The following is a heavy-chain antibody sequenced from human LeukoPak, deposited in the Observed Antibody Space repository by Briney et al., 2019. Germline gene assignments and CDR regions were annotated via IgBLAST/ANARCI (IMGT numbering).Heavy chain of an antibody. J-gene: IGHJ4*02. Sequence: SETLSLTCAVYGGSFSGYYWSWIRQPPGKGLEWIGEINHSGSTNYNPSLKSRVAISVDTSKNQFSLKLSSVTAADTAMYYCASPWGYGSGIWGQGTLVTVSS. CDR2: INHSGST. CDR1: GGSFSGYY. D-gene: IGHD3-10*01. V-gene: IGHV4-34*01. CDR3: ASPWGYGSGI.